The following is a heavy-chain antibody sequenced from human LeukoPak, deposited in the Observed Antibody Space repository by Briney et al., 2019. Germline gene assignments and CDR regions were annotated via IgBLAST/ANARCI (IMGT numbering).Heavy chain of an antibody. CDR2: IYYSGST. D-gene: IGHD3-10*01. J-gene: IGHJ4*02. CDR1: GGSISSSSYY. CDR3: ATHLFYGSGSPFDY. Sequence: SETLSLTCTVSGGSISSSSYYWGWIRQPPGKGLEWLGSIYYSGSTYYNTSLKSRVTMSVDTSKNHFSLKLSSVTAADTAVYYCATHLFYGSGSPFDYWGQGTLVTVSS. V-gene: IGHV4-39*01.